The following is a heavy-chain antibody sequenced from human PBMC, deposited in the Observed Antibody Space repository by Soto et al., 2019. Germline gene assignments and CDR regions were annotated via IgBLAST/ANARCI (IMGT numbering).Heavy chain of an antibody. D-gene: IGHD3-22*01. Sequence: GGSLRLSCAASGFTFSSYAMSWVRQAPGKGLEWVSAISGSGGSTYYADSVKGRFTISRDNSNNTLYLQMNSLRAEDTAVYYCAKDQARDSSGYSAWYFDYWGQGTLVTVSS. J-gene: IGHJ4*02. CDR2: ISGSGGST. CDR1: GFTFSSYA. V-gene: IGHV3-23*01. CDR3: AKDQARDSSGYSAWYFDY.